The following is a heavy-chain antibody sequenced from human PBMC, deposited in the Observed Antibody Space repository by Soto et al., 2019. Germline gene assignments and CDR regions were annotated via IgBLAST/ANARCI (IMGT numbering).Heavy chain of an antibody. Sequence: QVQLQESGPGLVKPSQTLSLTCTVSGGSISSGDYYWSWIRQPPGKGLEWIGYIYYSGSTYYNPSPKSRVTISVDTSKNQFSLKLSSVTAADTAVYYCARDIVLVPAAGIRSYYYGMDVWGQGTTVTVSS. CDR2: IYYSGST. D-gene: IGHD2-2*01. V-gene: IGHV4-30-4*01. CDR1: GGSISSGDYY. CDR3: ARDIVLVPAAGIRSYYYGMDV. J-gene: IGHJ6*02.